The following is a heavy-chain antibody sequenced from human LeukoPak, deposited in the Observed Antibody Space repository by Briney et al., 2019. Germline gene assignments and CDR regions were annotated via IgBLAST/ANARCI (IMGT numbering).Heavy chain of an antibody. CDR2: IWYDGSNK. V-gene: IGHV3-33*01. D-gene: IGHD4-17*01. J-gene: IGHJ4*02. CDR3: ARDQAAADYGDAGAFDY. Sequence: GGSLGLSCAASGFTFSSYGMHWVRQAPGKGLEWVAVIWYDGSNKYYADSVKGRFTISRDNSKNTLYLQMNSLRAEDTAVYYSARDQAAADYGDAGAFDYWGQGTLVTVSS. CDR1: GFTFSSYG.